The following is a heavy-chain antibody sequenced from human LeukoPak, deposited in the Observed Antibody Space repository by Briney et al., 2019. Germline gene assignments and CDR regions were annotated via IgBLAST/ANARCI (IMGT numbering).Heavy chain of an antibody. CDR2: INPNSGGT. V-gene: IGHV1-2*02. D-gene: IGHD5-18*01. CDR1: GYTFTGYY. Sequence: ASVKVSCKASGYTFTGYYMHWVRQAPGQGLEWMGWINPNSGGTNYAQKFQGRVTMTRDTSISTAYMELSRLRSDDTAVYYCARDRGDSYGYLRYWGQGTLVTVSS. CDR3: ARDRGDSYGYLRY. J-gene: IGHJ4*02.